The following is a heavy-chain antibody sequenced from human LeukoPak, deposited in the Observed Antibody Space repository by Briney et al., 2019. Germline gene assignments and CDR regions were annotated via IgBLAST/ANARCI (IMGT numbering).Heavy chain of an antibody. CDR3: ARFSPRAMGNYLDF. CDR1: GGSISSGSYS. V-gene: IGHV4-30-2*01. CDR2: IYPRGST. J-gene: IGHJ4*02. D-gene: IGHD7-27*01. Sequence: SETLSLTCAVSGGSISSGSYSWSWNRQPPGKGLEWIGYIYPRGSTYYNPSLKSRVILSLDKSANRFSLNLSSVTAADTAVYYCARFSPRAMGNYLDFWGQGTLVTVSS.